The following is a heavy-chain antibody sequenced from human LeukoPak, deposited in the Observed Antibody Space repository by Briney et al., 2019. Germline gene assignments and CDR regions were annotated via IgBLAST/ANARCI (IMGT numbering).Heavy chain of an antibody. CDR3: ARARLGFLSYYYDSSGYFAPPDY. J-gene: IGHJ4*02. CDR2: ISYDGSNK. D-gene: IGHD3-22*01. CDR1: GFTFSSYA. Sequence: PGRSLRLSCAASGFTFSSYAMHWVRQAPGKGLEWVAVISYDGSNKYYADSVKGRFTISRDNSKNTLYLQMNSLRAEDTAVYYCARARLGFLSYYYDSSGYFAPPDYWGQGTLVTVSS. V-gene: IGHV3-30*04.